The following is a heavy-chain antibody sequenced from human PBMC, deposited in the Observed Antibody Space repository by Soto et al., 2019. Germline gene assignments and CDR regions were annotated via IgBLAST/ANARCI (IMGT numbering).Heavy chain of an antibody. CDR2: IDPSDSYT. D-gene: IGHD2-2*01. CDR1: GYSFTSYW. V-gene: IGHV5-10-1*01. Sequence: PGESLKISCKGSGYSFTSYWISWVRQMPGKGLEWMGRIDPSDSYTNYSPSFQGHVTISADKSISTAYLQWSSLKASDTAMYYCARGSGYCSSTSCYDMDVWGQGTTVTVSS. J-gene: IGHJ6*02. CDR3: ARGSGYCSSTSCYDMDV.